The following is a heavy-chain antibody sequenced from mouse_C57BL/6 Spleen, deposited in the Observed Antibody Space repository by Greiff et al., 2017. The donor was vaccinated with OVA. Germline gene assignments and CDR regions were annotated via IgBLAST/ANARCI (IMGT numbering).Heavy chain of an antibody. CDR1: GYSFTGYY. CDR2: INPSTGGT. V-gene: IGHV1-42*01. Sequence: EVKLQESGPELVKPGASVKISCKASGYSFTGYYMNWVKQSPEKSLEWIGEINPSTGGTTYNQKFKAKATLTVDKSSSTAYMQLKSLTSEDSAVYYCARSRGSGVDYWGQGTTLTVSS. J-gene: IGHJ2*01. CDR3: ARSRGSGVDY.